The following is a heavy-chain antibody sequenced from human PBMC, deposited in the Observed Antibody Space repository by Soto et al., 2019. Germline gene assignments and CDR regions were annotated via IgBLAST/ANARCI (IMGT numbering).Heavy chain of an antibody. CDR3: ARDSGYDSKDFNS. Sequence: QVQLQESGPGLAKPSQTLSLTCTVSGGYISSGGYYWSWIRQHPGKRLDWIGYIYYTGSTFYNPSLMTRVTMSVDTSKNQCSLTLSSVTSADSAVYYCARDSGYDSKDFNSCGQGTLVTVSS. CDR1: GGYISSGGYY. J-gene: IGHJ4*02. CDR2: IYYTGST. D-gene: IGHD5-12*01. V-gene: IGHV4-31*03.